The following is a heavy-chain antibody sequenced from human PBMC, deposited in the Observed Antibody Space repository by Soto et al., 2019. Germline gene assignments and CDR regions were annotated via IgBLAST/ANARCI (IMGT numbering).Heavy chain of an antibody. Sequence: SLRLSCAASGFTFKTYWMSWVRQAPGKGLEWVANIKQDGSEKYYVDSVKGRFTISRDNAKNSLYLQMDSLRAEDTAMYYCAREPASIDYWGQGTLVTVSS. V-gene: IGHV3-7*01. CDR3: AREPASIDY. CDR2: IKQDGSEK. CDR1: GFTFKTYW. J-gene: IGHJ4*02.